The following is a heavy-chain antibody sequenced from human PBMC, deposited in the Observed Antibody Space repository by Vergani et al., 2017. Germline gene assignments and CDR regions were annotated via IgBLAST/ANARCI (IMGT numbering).Heavy chain of an antibody. CDR1: GFTFSNFG. V-gene: IGHV3-48*04. CDR3: ARAEVIYDILTGYYIGPPGY. Sequence: VQLVESAGGVVQPGGSLRLSCAASGFTFSNFGMHWIRQAPGKGLEWVSYISSSGSTIYYADSVKGRFTISRDNAKNSLYLQMNSLRAEDTAVYYCARAEVIYDILTGYYIGPPGYWGQGTLVTVSS. CDR2: ISSSGSTI. J-gene: IGHJ4*02. D-gene: IGHD3-9*01.